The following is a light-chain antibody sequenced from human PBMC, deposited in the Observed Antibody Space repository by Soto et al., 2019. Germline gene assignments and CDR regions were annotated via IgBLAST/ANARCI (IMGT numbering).Light chain of an antibody. CDR2: DVN. CDR3: TSWTSSTTMI. V-gene: IGLV2-14*03. CDR1: SSDIGAYNF. J-gene: IGLJ2*01. Sequence: QSVLTQPASVSGSPGQSITISCTGTSSDIGAYNFVSWYQQHPGKAPKLMLYDVNIRPSGVSNRFSGSKSGNTASLTISRLQAEDEAYYYCTSWTSSTTMIFGGGTQLTVL.